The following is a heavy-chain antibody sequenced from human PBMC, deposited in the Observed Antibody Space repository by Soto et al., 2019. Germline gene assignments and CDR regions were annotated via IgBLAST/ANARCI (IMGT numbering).Heavy chain of an antibody. J-gene: IGHJ4*02. Sequence: ASVKVSCNASGGTFSNSVISWVRQAPGQGLEWMGGSIPIFGTANYAQKFQGRVTIIADESTSTAYMEVTSLRSEDTAVYYCARAPILVGVTPYENYFDSWGQGTLVTVSS. CDR2: SIPIFGTA. V-gene: IGHV1-69*13. D-gene: IGHD3-3*01. CDR1: GGTFSNSV. CDR3: ARAPILVGVTPYENYFDS.